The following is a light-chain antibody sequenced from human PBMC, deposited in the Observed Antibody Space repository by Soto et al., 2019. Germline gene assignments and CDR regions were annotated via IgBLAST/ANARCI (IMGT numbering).Light chain of an antibody. CDR2: GAS. J-gene: IGKJ1*01. V-gene: IGKV3-20*01. Sequence: EIVLTQSPGTLSLSPGESATLSCRASQSVSYPYLAWYPQKPGQAPRLLIYGASSRATGIPDRFSGSGSGTHFTLTISRLEPEDFAVYYCQQYGSSPQTFGQGTRVEI. CDR3: QQYGSSPQT. CDR1: QSVSYPY.